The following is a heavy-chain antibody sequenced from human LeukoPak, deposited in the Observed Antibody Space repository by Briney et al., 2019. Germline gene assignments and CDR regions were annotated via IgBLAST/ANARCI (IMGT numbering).Heavy chain of an antibody. CDR1: GGSFSGYY. CDR3: ARRPHYYDSSGYPN. Sequence: SETLSLTCAVYGGSFSGYYWSWIRQPPGKGLEWIGEINHSGSTNYNPSLKSRVTISVDTSKNQFSLKLSSVTAADTAVYYCARRPHYYDSSGYPNWGRGTLVTVSS. V-gene: IGHV4-34*01. J-gene: IGHJ4*02. CDR2: INHSGST. D-gene: IGHD3-22*01.